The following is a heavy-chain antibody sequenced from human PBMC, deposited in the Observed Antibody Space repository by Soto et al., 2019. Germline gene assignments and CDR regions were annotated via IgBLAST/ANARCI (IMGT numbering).Heavy chain of an antibody. V-gene: IGHV2-26*01. CDR2: IFSNDEK. CDR3: ARIAHSITSIVLVISTFDI. J-gene: IGHJ3*02. D-gene: IGHD3-3*01. CDR1: GFLLSNARMG. Sequence: QVTLKESGPVLVKPPESLTLTCTVSGFLLSNARMGVSWVRQPPGKALEWLAHIFSNDEKSSSTSLKSRLINPKDPSKSQVVLTMTNMYPVDTATYYCARIAHSITSIVLVISTFDIWGQGTMVTVSS.